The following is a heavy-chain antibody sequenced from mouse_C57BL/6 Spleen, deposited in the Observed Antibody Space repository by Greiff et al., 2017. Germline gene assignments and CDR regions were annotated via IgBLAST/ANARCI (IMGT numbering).Heavy chain of an antibody. D-gene: IGHD2-4*01. CDR1: GYTFTSYW. V-gene: IGHV1-52*01. Sequence: VQLQQPGAELVRPGSSVKLSCKASGYTFTSYWMHWVKQRPIQGLEWIGNIDPSDSETHYNQKFKDKATLTVDKSSSTAYMQLSSLTSEDSAVYYWATYEYDVRGLDYWGQGTTLTVSS. CDR3: ATYEYDVRGLDY. J-gene: IGHJ2*01. CDR2: IDPSDSET.